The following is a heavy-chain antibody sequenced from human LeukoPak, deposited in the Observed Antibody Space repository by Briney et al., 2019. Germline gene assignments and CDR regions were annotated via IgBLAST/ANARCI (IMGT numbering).Heavy chain of an antibody. CDR1: GYTFTNYG. J-gene: IGHJ4*02. CDR2: VSPYNGHT. V-gene: IGHV1-18*01. Sequence: ASVKVSCKASGYTFTNYGFSWVRQAPGQGLEWMGCVSPYNGHTNYVQKLKGRVTMTTDTSMSTAYMELRSLRPDDTAVYYCARDPDSGSFSSGYWGQGTLVTVSS. D-gene: IGHD1-26*01. CDR3: ARDPDSGSFSSGY.